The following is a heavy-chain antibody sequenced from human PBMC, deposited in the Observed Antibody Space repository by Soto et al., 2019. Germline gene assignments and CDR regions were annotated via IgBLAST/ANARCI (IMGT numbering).Heavy chain of an antibody. CDR3: AKDRQFRSYYASAGHYNA. CDR2: ISGRGGVT. J-gene: IGHJ5*02. Sequence: EVQLLESGGGLVQPGGSLRLTCVGSGFTFRNQDMRWVRQAPGKGLEWVSGISGRGGVTYYADSVKGRFTISRDNSKNTLYLQMNNLRANDTAVYYCAKDRQFRSYYASAGHYNAWGQGTLVTFSS. CDR1: GFTFRNQD. D-gene: IGHD3-9*01. V-gene: IGHV3-23*01.